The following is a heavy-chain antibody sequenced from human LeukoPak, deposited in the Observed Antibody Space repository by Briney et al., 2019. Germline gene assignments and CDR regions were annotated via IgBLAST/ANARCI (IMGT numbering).Heavy chain of an antibody. Sequence: GGSLRLSCAASEFTFSSDSLNWVRQAPGKGLEWVSYITNSGNSKSYADSMKGRFTISRDNSKNIVYLRMNSLRAEDTAVYSCANSRGYGSGILWGQGTLVTVSS. CDR1: EFTFSSDS. V-gene: IGHV3-48*01. CDR3: ANSRGYGSGIL. CDR2: ITNSGNSK. J-gene: IGHJ4*02. D-gene: IGHD3-10*01.